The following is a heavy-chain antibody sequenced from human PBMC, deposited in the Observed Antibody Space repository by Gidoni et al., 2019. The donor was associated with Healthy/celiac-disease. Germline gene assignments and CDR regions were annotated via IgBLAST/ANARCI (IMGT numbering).Heavy chain of an antibody. Sequence: QVQLVESGGGVVQPGRDLRLSCAAAGFTFSSYAMHWVRQAPGKGLEWVSVISYDGSNNYYADSVKGRFTISRDNSKNTLYLQMNSLRAEDTAVYYCARDQAYYGSGSYYFGQFDYWGQGTLVTVSS. CDR3: ARDQAYYGSGSYYFGQFDY. CDR2: ISYDGSNN. CDR1: GFTFSSYA. D-gene: IGHD3-10*01. V-gene: IGHV3-30-3*01. J-gene: IGHJ4*02.